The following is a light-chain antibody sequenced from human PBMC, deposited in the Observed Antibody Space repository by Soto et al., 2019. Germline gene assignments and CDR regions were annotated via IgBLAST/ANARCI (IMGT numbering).Light chain of an antibody. Sequence: EIVLTQSPGTLSLSPGERATLSCRASQSVSSSYLAWYQQKPGQAPRLLIYAASSRATGIPDRFSGSGSGTDFTLTISRLEPEDFAVYYCHHYGSSPPWTFGQGTKVEIK. V-gene: IGKV3-20*01. CDR3: HHYGSSPPWT. J-gene: IGKJ1*01. CDR2: AAS. CDR1: QSVSSSY.